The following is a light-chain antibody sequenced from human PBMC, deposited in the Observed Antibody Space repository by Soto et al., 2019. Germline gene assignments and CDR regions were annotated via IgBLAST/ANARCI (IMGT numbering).Light chain of an antibody. V-gene: IGLV2-14*01. CDR2: EVS. J-gene: IGLJ2*01. CDR3: SSYAGSNTVV. Sequence: QSALTQPASVSGSPGQSITISCTGTSRDVGNYNYVSWYQHHPGKAPKLMIYEVSNRPSGVSNRFSGSKSGNTASLTISGLQAEDEADYYCSSYAGSNTVVFGGGTKLTVL. CDR1: SRDVGNYNY.